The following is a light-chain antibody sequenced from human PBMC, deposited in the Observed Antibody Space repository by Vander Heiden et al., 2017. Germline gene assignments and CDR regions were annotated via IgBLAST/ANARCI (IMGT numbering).Light chain of an antibody. CDR2: AAS. CDR1: QGIGND. V-gene: IGKV1-17*01. J-gene: IGKJ1*01. CDR3: LQHNNYPHT. Sequence: DIHRTQSPSSLSASVGDRVTITCRASQGIGNDLAWYQQKPGKAPRRLIYAASSLQSGVPSKFSGRGSGTEFTLTISSLQPEDFATYYCLQHNNYPHTFGQGTKVE.